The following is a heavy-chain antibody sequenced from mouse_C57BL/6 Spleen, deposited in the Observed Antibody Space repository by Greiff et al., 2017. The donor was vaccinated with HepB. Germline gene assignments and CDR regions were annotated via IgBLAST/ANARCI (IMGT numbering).Heavy chain of an antibody. CDR1: GYTFTSYW. CDR3: ARERGLLLRSWFAY. Sequence: QVHVKQPGAELVKPGASVKLSCKASGYTFTSYWMHWVKQRPGRGLEWIGRIDPNSGGTKYNEKFKSKATLTVDKPSSTAYMQLSSLTSEDSAVYYCARERGLLLRSWFAYWGQGTLVTVSA. CDR2: IDPNSGGT. D-gene: IGHD1-1*01. J-gene: IGHJ3*01. V-gene: IGHV1-72*01.